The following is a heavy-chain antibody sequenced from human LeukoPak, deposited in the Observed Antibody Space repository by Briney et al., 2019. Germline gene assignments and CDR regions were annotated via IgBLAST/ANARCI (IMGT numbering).Heavy chain of an antibody. J-gene: IGHJ2*01. D-gene: IGHD6-19*01. CDR2: INYSGST. V-gene: IGHV4-59*01. CDR1: GGSISTYY. Sequence: PSETLSLTCTVSGGSISTYYWSWIRQPPGKGLEWIGYINYSGSTKYNPSLKSRVTISVDTSKNQFSLKLTSVTAADTAVYYCARDHGAVPGTEGTFDLWGRGTLVTVSS. CDR3: ARDHGAVPGTEGTFDL.